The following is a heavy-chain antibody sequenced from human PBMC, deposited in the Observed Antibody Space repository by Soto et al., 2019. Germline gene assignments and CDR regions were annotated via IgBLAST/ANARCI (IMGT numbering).Heavy chain of an antibody. D-gene: IGHD3-22*01. J-gene: IGHJ5*02. CDR2: IYYSGST. CDR3: ARGINDYYDSSGYSGWFDP. CDR1: GGSVSSGSYY. V-gene: IGHV4-61*01. Sequence: SETLSLTCTVSGGSVSSGSYYWSWIRQPPGKGLEWIGYIYYSGSTNYNPSLKSRVTISVDTSKNQFSLKLSSVTAADTAVYYCARGINDYYDSSGYSGWFDPWGQGTLVTVSS.